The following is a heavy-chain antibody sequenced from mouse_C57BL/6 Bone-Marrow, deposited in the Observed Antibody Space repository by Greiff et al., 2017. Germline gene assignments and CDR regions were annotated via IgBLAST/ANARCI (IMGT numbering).Heavy chain of an antibody. CDR2: ISDGGSYT. D-gene: IGHD1-1*01. V-gene: IGHV5-4*01. Sequence: EVHLVESGGGLVKPGGSLKLSCAASGFTFSSYAMSWVRQTPEKRLEWVATISDGGSYTYYPDNVKGRFTISRDNAKNNLYLQMSHLKSEDTAMYYCARVLYYYGSSFAYGGRGTLVTVSA. J-gene: IGHJ3*01. CDR3: ARVLYYYGSSFAY. CDR1: GFTFSSYA.